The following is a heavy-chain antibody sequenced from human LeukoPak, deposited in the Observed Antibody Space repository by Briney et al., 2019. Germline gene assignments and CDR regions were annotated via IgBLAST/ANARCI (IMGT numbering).Heavy chain of an antibody. V-gene: IGHV3-9*01. CDR1: GFTFDDYA. J-gene: IGHJ4*02. CDR3: AKGYSSGWHAFDY. D-gene: IGHD6-19*01. CDR2: ISWNSGSI. Sequence: GGSLRLSCAASGFTFDDYAMHWVRQAPGKGLEWVSGISWNSGSIGYADSVKGRFTISRDNAKNSLYLQMNRLRAEDTALYYCAKGYSSGWHAFDYWGQGTLVTVSS.